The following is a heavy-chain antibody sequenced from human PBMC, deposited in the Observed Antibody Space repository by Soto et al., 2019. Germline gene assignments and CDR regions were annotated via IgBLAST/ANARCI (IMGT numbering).Heavy chain of an antibody. D-gene: IGHD4-4*01. J-gene: IGHJ5*02. CDR1: GGSISSYY. CDR2: IYYSGST. V-gene: IGHV4-59*01. Sequence: ETLSLTCTVSGGSISSYYWSWIRQPPGKGLEWIGYIYYSGSTNYNPSLKSRVTISVDTSKNQFSLKLSSVTAADTAVYYCARLTVIHSYNWFDPWGQGTLVTVSS. CDR3: ARLTVIHSYNWFDP.